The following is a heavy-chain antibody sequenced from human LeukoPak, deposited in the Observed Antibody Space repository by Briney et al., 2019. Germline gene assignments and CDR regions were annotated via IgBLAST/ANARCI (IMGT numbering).Heavy chain of an antibody. CDR1: GYTFTSYA. D-gene: IGHD3-3*01. CDR3: ARGYYDFWSGHGPNYYGMDV. CDR2: INTNTGNP. J-gene: IGHJ6*02. Sequence: ASVKVSCKASGYTFTSYAMNWVRQTPGQGLEWMGWINTNTGNPTYAQGFTGRFVFSLDTSVSTAYLQISSLKAEDTAVYYCARGYYDFWSGHGPNYYGMDVWGQGTTVTVSS. V-gene: IGHV7-4-1*02.